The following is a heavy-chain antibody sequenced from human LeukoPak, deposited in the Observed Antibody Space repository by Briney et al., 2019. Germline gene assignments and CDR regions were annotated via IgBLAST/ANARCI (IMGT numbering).Heavy chain of an antibody. CDR1: GFTFSSYG. D-gene: IGHD3-16*02. CDR3: ARDIGYDYVWGSYRYFDY. Sequence: GGSLRLSCAASGFTFSSYGMHWVRQAPGKGLEWVAVIWYDGSNKYYADSVKGRFTISRNNSKNARYLQMNSLRAEDTAVYYCARDIGYDYVWGSYRYFDYWGQGALVTVSS. V-gene: IGHV3-33*01. CDR2: IWYDGSNK. J-gene: IGHJ4*02.